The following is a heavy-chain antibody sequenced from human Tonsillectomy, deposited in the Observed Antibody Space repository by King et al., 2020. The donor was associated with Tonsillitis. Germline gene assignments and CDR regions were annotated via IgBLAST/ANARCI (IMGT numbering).Heavy chain of an antibody. J-gene: IGHJ2*01. CDR1: GGSINSYY. D-gene: IGHD1-26*01. CDR2: VYTSGST. Sequence: QLQESGPGLVKPSETLSLTCTVSGGSINSYYWSWIRQPAGKGLEWIGRVYTSGSTNYNPSLKSRVTMSVDTSKNQFSLTLSSVTAADTAVYYCARGIVVATTIWYFDLWGRGTLVTVAS. CDR3: ARGIVVATTIWYFDL. V-gene: IGHV4-4*07.